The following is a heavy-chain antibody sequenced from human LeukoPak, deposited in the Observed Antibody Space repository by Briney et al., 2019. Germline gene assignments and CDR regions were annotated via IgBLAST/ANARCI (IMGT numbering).Heavy chain of an antibody. CDR2: IYYSGST. D-gene: IGHD3-22*01. J-gene: IGHJ3*02. Sequence: SETLSLTCTVSGGSTSSYYWSWIRQPPGKGLEWIGYIYYSGSTNYNPSLKSRVTISVDTSKNQFSLKLSSVTAADTAVYYCARLIGSSSSGYYGAFDIWGQGTMVIVSS. V-gene: IGHV4-59*08. CDR1: GGSTSSYY. CDR3: ARLIGSSSSGYYGAFDI.